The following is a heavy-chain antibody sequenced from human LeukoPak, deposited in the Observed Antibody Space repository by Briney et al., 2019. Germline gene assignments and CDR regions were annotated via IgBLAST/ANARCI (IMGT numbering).Heavy chain of an antibody. CDR3: ARVWHDYVWGSYRPTTEYYFDY. D-gene: IGHD3-16*02. Sequence: ASLRVSSKPSVYTFTVYYMQWVRQAPGQGRGRMGWINPNSGSTNYAQKVQGRVTMTRDTSISTAYMELSRLRSHDTAVYYCARVWHDYVWGSYRPTTEYYFDYWGQGTLVTVSS. CDR2: INPNSGST. J-gene: IGHJ4*02. V-gene: IGHV1-2*02. CDR1: VYTFTVYY.